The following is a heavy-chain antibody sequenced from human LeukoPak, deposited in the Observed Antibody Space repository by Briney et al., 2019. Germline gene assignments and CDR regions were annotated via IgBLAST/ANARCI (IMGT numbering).Heavy chain of an antibody. CDR2: IWYDGSNE. CDR3: ARGLYEVDY. V-gene: IGHV3-33*01. Sequence: GGSLRLSCAASGFTFSTYGMHWVRQAPGKGLEWVALIWYDGSNEYYADSVKGRFTISRDNSKNTLYLQMNSLRAEDTAVYYCARGLYEVDYWGQGTLVTVSS. J-gene: IGHJ4*02. D-gene: IGHD2/OR15-2a*01. CDR1: GFTFSTYG.